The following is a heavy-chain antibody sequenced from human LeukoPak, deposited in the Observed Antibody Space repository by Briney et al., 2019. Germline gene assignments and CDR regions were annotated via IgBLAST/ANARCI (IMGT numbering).Heavy chain of an antibody. CDR1: GFTFSTYW. J-gene: IGHJ3*02. CDR3: ARLNRGRHSGDAFDI. V-gene: IGHV3-7*01. Sequence: PGGSLRLSCAASGFTFSTYWMSWVRQAPGEGLEWVANIKQDGSEKYFVDSVKGRFTISRDNAKNSLYLQMNSLRAEDTAVYYCARLNRGRHSGDAFDIWGQGTMVTVSS. CDR2: IKQDGSEK. D-gene: IGHD1-26*01.